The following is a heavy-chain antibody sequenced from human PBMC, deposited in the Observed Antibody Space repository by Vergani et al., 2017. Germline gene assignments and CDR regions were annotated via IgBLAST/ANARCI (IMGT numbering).Heavy chain of an antibody. V-gene: IGHV3-48*03. D-gene: IGHD3-10*01. CDR3: AIYADSSGSYPSFDY. CDR1: GFTFSSYE. CDR2: ISSSGSTI. J-gene: IGHJ4*02. Sequence: EVQLVESGGGLVQPGGSLRLSCAASGFTFSSYEMNWVRQAPGKGLEWVSYISSSGSTIYYDDSVKGRFTISRDNAKNSLYLQMTSLRVEYTAVYYCAIYADSSGSYPSFDYWGQGSLVTVSS.